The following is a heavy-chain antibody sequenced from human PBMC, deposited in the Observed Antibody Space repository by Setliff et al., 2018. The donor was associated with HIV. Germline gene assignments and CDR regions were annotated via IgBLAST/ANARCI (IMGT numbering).Heavy chain of an antibody. CDR1: GASIRGHC. J-gene: IGHJ3*02. CDR3: ARSLVPSGYYYGRHAFDI. CDR2: IYYSGNT. Sequence: SETLSLTCSVSGASIRGHCWSWIRQSPGKGLEWIGNIYYSGNTNYNPSFKSRVTISADTSKNQFSLRVNSVTAADTAVYYCARSLVPSGYYYGRHAFDIWGQGTKVTVSS. V-gene: IGHV4-59*08. D-gene: IGHD3-22*01.